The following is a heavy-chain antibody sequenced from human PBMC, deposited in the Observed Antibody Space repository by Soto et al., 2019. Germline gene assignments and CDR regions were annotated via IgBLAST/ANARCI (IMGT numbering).Heavy chain of an antibody. J-gene: IGHJ5*02. CDR2: VHYTGST. Sequence: QLQLQESGPRLVRPSETLSLTCTVSGASINTDNYWGWVRQTPGKGLEWIGGVHYTGSTYYSSTLKSRVTISMDTSKNQLYLNLGSVTAADTAMYYCVKYEVWLVRLTWGQGTLVTVSS. D-gene: IGHD6-19*01. CDR1: GASINTDNY. V-gene: IGHV4-39*01. CDR3: VKYEVWLVRLT.